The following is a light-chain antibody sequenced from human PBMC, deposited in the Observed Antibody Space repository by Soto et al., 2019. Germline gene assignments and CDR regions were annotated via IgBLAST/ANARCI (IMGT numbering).Light chain of an antibody. CDR3: SSYTSSSTVV. V-gene: IGLV2-14*01. Sequence: QSALTQPASVSGSPGQSITISCTGTSSDVGGYNYVYWYQQHPGKAPKLMIYDVSNRPSGVSNRFSGSKSGNTASLTISGLPAEDEADYYCSSYTSSSTVVFGGGTKVTVL. J-gene: IGLJ2*01. CDR1: SSDVGGYNY. CDR2: DVS.